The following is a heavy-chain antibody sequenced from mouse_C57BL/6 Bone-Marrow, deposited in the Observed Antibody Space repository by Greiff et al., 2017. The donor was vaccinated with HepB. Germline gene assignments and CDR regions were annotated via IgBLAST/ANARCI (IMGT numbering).Heavy chain of an antibody. V-gene: IGHV5-9-1*02. J-gene: IGHJ3*01. D-gene: IGHD1-1*01. Sequence: EVHLVESGEGLVKPGGSLKLSCAASGFTFSSYAMSWVRQTPGKRLEWVAYISSGGDYIYYADTVKGRFTISRDKARNTLDLQMSSLKSEDTAMYYWTRARYYYGSSPFAYWGQGTLVTVSA. CDR2: ISSGGDYI. CDR3: TRARYYYGSSPFAY. CDR1: GFTFSSYA.